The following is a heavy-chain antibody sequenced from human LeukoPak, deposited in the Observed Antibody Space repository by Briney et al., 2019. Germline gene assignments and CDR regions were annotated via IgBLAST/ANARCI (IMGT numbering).Heavy chain of an antibody. CDR2: IYSGGST. V-gene: IGHV3-53*04. J-gene: IGHJ4*02. CDR1: GFTVSSNY. D-gene: IGHD7-27*01. Sequence: GGSLRLSCAASGFTVSSNYMSWVRQAPGKGLEWVSVIYSGGSTYYADSVKGRFTISRHNSKNTLYLQMNSLRAEDTAVYYCARAKNWGALTAFDYWGQGTQVTVSS. CDR3: ARAKNWGALTAFDY.